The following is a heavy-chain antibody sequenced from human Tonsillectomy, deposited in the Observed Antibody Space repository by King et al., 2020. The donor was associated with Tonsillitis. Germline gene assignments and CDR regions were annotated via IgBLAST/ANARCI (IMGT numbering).Heavy chain of an antibody. V-gene: IGHV3-33*08. CDR2: IWYDGSNK. CDR1: GFTFSNYG. Sequence: VQLVESGGGVVQPGRSLRLSCAASGFTFSNYGMHWVRQAPGKALEWVAVIWYDGSNKFYADSVKGRFTISRDNSKNTLYLQMNSLRAEDTAVYYCSRALGSSGYRLDYWGQATLVTVSS. D-gene: IGHD3-22*01. CDR3: SRALGSSGYRLDY. J-gene: IGHJ4*02.